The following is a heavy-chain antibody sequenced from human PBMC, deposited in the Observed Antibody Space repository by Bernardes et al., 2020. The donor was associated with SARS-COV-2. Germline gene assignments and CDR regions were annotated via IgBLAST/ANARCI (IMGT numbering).Heavy chain of an antibody. CDR1: GGSISGYY. Sequence: SQTLSRTCTASGGSISGYYWSWIRQPPGQGLEWIGSIYSSGSTNYKSSLKSRVTMPIDTSKNQFSLKLNSVSAADTAVYYCARGVTVTTFYYYYYGMDVWDQGTTVTVSS. CDR2: IYSSGST. V-gene: IGHV4-59*12. CDR3: ARGVTVTTFYYYYYGMDV. J-gene: IGHJ6*02. D-gene: IGHD4-4*01.